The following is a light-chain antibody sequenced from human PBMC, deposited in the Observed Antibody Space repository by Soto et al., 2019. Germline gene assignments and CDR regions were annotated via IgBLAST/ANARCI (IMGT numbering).Light chain of an antibody. Sequence: EIVMTQSPATLSVSPGERASLSCRASQSVNTNLAWYQQKPGQAPRLLIFGASTRATSFPARFSGSGSGTEFTLTISSLQSEDFAVYYCQQYNNWPYTFGQGTKLEIK. CDR1: QSVNTN. J-gene: IGKJ2*01. CDR2: GAS. CDR3: QQYNNWPYT. V-gene: IGKV3-15*01.